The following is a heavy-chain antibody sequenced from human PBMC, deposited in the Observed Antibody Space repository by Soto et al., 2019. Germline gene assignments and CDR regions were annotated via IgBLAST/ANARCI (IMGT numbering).Heavy chain of an antibody. CDR3: ARAYDFWSDLDYYYGMDV. V-gene: IGHV1-69*13. J-gene: IGHJ6*02. D-gene: IGHD3-3*01. CDR1: GGTFSSYA. CDR2: IIPIFGTA. Sequence: SVKVSCKASGGTFSSYAISWVRQAPGQGLEWMGGIIPIFGTANYAQRFQGRVTITADESTSTAYMELSSLRSEDTAVYYCARAYDFWSDLDYYYGMDVRGQGTTVTVSS.